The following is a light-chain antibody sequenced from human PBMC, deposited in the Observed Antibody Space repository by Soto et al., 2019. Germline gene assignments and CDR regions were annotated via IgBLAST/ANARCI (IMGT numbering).Light chain of an antibody. J-gene: IGLJ2*01. CDR3: SSFAGSKV. CDR1: SSDVGANNY. Sequence: QSALTQPPSASGSPGQSVTISCTGSSSDVGANNYVSWYQQHPGKAPKLMMYEVSKRPSGVPDRFSGSKSGNTASLTVSGLQAEDEADYYCSSFAGSKVFGGGTQLTVL. CDR2: EVS. V-gene: IGLV2-8*01.